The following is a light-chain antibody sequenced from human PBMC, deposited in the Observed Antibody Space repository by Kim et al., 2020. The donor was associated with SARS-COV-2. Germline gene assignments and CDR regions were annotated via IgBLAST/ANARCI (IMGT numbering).Light chain of an antibody. V-gene: IGKV1-16*02. CDR3: QQYYNYPLT. CDR2: AAS. Sequence: DIQMTQSPSSLSASVGDRVTITCRASQGITTSLAWFRQKPGKAPKSLIYAASNLQSGVPSKFSGSGSGTDFTLTINTLQPEDFATYYCQQYYNYPLTFGGGTKVDIK. CDR1: QGITTS. J-gene: IGKJ4*01.